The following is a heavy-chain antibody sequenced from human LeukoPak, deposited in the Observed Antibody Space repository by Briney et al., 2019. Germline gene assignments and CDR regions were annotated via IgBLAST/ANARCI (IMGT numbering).Heavy chain of an antibody. CDR2: TDPIGGST. Sequence: GASAKVSCKASGYTFTNYYIHWVRQAPGQGLEWMGITDPIGGSTNYAQKFQGRVTMTRDTSTSTVYMELSSLRSDDTAVYYCARAHSGLEWYQLLYFDYWGQGTLVTVSS. V-gene: IGHV1-46*01. CDR3: ARAHSGLEWYQLLYFDY. CDR1: GYTFTNYY. D-gene: IGHD2-2*01. J-gene: IGHJ4*02.